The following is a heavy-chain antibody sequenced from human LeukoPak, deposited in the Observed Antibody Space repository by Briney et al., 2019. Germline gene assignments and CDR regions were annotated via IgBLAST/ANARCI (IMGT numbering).Heavy chain of an antibody. CDR3: ARHSVGAGSSAFDI. CDR2: IYYSGST. D-gene: IGHD1-26*01. J-gene: IGHJ3*02. CDR1: GGSISSYY. V-gene: IGHV4-59*08. Sequence: SETLSLTCTVSGGSISSYYWSWIRQPPGKGLEWIGYIYYSGSTNYNPSLKSRVTISVDTSKNQFSLKLSSVTAADTAVYYCARHSVGAGSSAFDIWGQGTMVTVSS.